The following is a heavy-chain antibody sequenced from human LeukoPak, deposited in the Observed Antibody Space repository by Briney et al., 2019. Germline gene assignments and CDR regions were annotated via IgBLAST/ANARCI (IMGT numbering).Heavy chain of an antibody. Sequence: SVKVSCKASGYTFTSYGISWVRQAPGQGLEWMGGIIPIFGTANYAQKFQGRVTITTDESTSTAYMELSSLRSEDTAVYYCTRAVYSSSPTFDYWGQGTLVTVSS. D-gene: IGHD6-6*01. CDR3: TRAVYSSSPTFDY. CDR2: IIPIFGTA. CDR1: GYTFTSYG. V-gene: IGHV1-69*05. J-gene: IGHJ4*02.